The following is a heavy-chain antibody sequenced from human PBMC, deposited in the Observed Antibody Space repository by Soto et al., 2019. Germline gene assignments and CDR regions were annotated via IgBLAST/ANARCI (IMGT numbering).Heavy chain of an antibody. CDR2: IYYSGST. D-gene: IGHD6-6*01. V-gene: IGHV4-30-4*01. J-gene: IGHJ6*02. CDR3: ARSEQLVNYGMDV. Sequence: KPSETLSLTCTVSGGSISSGDYYWSWIRQPPGKGLEWIGYIYYSGSTYYNPSLKSRVTISVDTSKNQFSLKLSSVTAADTAVYYCARSEQLVNYGMDVWGQGTTVTVSS. CDR1: GGSISSGDYY.